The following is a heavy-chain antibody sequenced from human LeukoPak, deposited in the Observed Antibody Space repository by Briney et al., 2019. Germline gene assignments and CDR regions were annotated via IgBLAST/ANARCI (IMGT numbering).Heavy chain of an antibody. CDR1: GYTSTSYG. D-gene: IGHD5-24*01. CDR2: ISAYNGNT. Sequence: GASVKVSCKASGYTSTSYGISWVRQAPGQGLEWMGWISAYNGNTNYAQKLQGRVTMTTDTSTSTAYMELRSLRSDDTAVYYCARRLSLRRREWLDPWGQGTLVTVSS. V-gene: IGHV1-18*04. CDR3: ARRLSLRRREWLDP. J-gene: IGHJ5*02.